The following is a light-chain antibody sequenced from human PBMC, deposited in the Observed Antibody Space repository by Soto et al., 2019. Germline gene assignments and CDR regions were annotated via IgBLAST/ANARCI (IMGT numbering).Light chain of an antibody. CDR3: GSFAASNNLL. V-gene: IGLV2-8*01. CDR1: GSDVGGYNY. Sequence: QSVLTQPPSASGSPGQSVTISCTGTGSDVGGYNYVSWYQQHPGKAPKLVIFDVSRRPSGVPDRFSGSKSGNTASLIVSGLQAEDEADYYCGSFAASNNLLFGRGTKLTVL. CDR2: DVS. J-gene: IGLJ2*01.